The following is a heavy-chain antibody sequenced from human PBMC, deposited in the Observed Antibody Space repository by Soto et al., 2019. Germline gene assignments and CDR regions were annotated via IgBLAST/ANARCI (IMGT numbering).Heavy chain of an antibody. Sequence: QVQLQQWGEGLRKPSETLSLTCVVFDGSFSGYYWTWVRQPPGKGLEWIAEINDSGDTHYIPSLRSLIGLSVDPSKNEISLRLKSLTVADTAVYYCARGPLRLLADYYQYGVDVWGQGTTVTVSS. D-gene: IGHD2-8*02. V-gene: IGHV4-34*01. J-gene: IGHJ6*02. CDR3: ARGPLRLLADYYQYGVDV. CDR2: INDSGDT. CDR1: DGSFSGYY.